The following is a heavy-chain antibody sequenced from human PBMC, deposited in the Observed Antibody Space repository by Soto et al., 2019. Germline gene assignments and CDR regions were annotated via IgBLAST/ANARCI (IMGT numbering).Heavy chain of an antibody. D-gene: IGHD6-19*01. CDR1: GFTFSSYA. Sequence: GGSLRLSCAASGFTFSSYAMSWVRQAPGKGLEWVSAISGSGGSTYYADSVKGRFTISRDNYNNTLNLQMNSQRAEDTAVYYCAKDEQWLVNRRWGQGTLVTVSS. V-gene: IGHV3-23*01. J-gene: IGHJ4*02. CDR2: ISGSGGST. CDR3: AKDEQWLVNRR.